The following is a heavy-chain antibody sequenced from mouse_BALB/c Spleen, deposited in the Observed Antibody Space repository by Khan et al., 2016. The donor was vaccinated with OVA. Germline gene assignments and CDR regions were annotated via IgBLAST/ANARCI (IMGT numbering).Heavy chain of an antibody. V-gene: IGHV1-4*01. Sequence: QIQLVQSGAELARPGASVKMSCKASGYTFTIYTIHWVKQRPGQGLEWIGYIIPSNIYNNYNQKCRDKATSTADNSARAAYIGLSRLTSEDSEVYYCSRVGPYHVIYGAWFAYWGQGTLVTVSA. D-gene: IGHD2-10*01. CDR3: SRVGPYHVIYGAWFAY. J-gene: IGHJ3*01. CDR1: GYTFTIYT. CDR2: IIPSNIYN.